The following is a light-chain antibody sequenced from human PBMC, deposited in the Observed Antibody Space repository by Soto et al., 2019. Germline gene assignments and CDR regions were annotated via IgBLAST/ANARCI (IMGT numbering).Light chain of an antibody. CDR3: SSFTSSDTLVV. CDR2: DVS. Sequence: QSALTQPASVSGSPGQSITISCTGTRSDVGGYNFVSWYQHHPAKAPKLMIYDVSNRPSGVSNRFSGSKSGNTASLTISGLQAEDEAHYYCSSFTSSDTLVVFGGGTKLTVL. J-gene: IGLJ2*01. CDR1: RSDVGGYNF. V-gene: IGLV2-14*03.